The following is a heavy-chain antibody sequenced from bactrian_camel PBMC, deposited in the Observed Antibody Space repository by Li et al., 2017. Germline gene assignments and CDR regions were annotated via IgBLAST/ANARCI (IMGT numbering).Heavy chain of an antibody. Sequence: QVHEVESGGGSVQAGGSLRLSCAPPGYPGSRRCMAWFRQAPGKEREGVAAIDPDGTTRYGDSVKGRFTISRDNAKITLYLQMNSLKPEDTAMYYCAARSLGWCALLEDCLGERAYTTGGYYAIWGQGTQVTVS. CDR1: GYPGSRRC. D-gene: IGHD5*01. CDR3: AARSLGWCALLEDCLGERAYTTGGYYAI. V-gene: IGHV3S26*01. J-gene: IGHJ4*01. CDR2: IDPDGTT.